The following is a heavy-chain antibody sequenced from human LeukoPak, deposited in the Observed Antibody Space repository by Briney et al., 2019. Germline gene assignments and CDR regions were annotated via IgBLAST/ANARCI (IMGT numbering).Heavy chain of an antibody. CDR3: ARDRAYSTFDY. J-gene: IGHJ4*02. V-gene: IGHV3-7*03. CDR2: INEDGSTK. Sequence: GGSLRLSCTASEFTFSSSWMTWVRQAPGKGLAWLANINEDGSTKNYVDSVKGRFSISRDNAKKSLYLQMNSLRAEGTAVYYCARDRAYSTFDYWGQGTLVTVSS. D-gene: IGHD2/OR15-2a*01. CDR1: EFTFSSSW.